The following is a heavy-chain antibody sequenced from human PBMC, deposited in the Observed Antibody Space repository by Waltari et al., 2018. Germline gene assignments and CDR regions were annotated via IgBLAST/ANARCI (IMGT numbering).Heavy chain of an antibody. V-gene: IGHV3-66*02. CDR1: GFTVSSTH. CDR2: LDPPCSS. Sequence: DVQLAESGGGLVHPGGSLRLSCAASGFTVSSTHLGWVRQSPGKGVEWVAVLDPPCSSYKADAVEGRFSISRDISQNTVHLQMNNLRLEDTAIYYCARARDEHTAMVFFDLWGQGTVVTVSS. D-gene: IGHD5-18*01. CDR3: ARARDEHTAMVFFDL. J-gene: IGHJ4*02.